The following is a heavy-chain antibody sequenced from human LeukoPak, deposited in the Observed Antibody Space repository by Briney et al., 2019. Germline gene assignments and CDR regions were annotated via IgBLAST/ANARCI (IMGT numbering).Heavy chain of an antibody. Sequence: GGSPRLSCAASGFTFDDYGMSWVRQAPGKGLEWVSGINWNGGSTGYADSVKGRFTISRDNAKNSLYLQMNSLRAEDTALYYCAREGVQYDFWSGYFYWGQGTLVTVSS. D-gene: IGHD3-3*01. CDR2: INWNGGST. CDR1: GFTFDDYG. J-gene: IGHJ4*02. CDR3: AREGVQYDFWSGYFY. V-gene: IGHV3-20*04.